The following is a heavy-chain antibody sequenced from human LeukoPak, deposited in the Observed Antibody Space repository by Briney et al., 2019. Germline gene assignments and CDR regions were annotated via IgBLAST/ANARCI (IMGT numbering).Heavy chain of an antibody. J-gene: IGHJ4*02. CDR2: IYSGGST. CDR3: TKSRSDAWSGSFDY. V-gene: IGHV3-66*02. CDR1: GFTVSSNY. Sequence: PGGSLRLSCAASGFTVSSNYMSWVRQAPGKGLEWVSVIYSGGSTYYADSVKGRFTISRDNSKNTLYLQMNSLRAEDTAVYYCTKSRSDAWSGSFDYWGQGTLVTVSS. D-gene: IGHD3-10*01.